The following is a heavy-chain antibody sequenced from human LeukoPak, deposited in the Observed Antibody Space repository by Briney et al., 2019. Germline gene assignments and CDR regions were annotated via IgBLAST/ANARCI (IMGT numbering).Heavy chain of an antibody. V-gene: IGHV3-23*01. CDR3: AKDQGYCSSTSCYGDAFDI. CDR1: AFTFISSA. D-gene: IGHD2-2*01. Sequence: PGGSLRPSCAPSAFTFISSAISWVRPPPGNWLELVPAIPGSGGSTYYADSVKGRFTISRDNSKNTLYLQMNSLRAEDTAVYYCAKDQGYCSSTSCYGDAFDIWGQGTMVTVSS. CDR2: IPGSGGST. J-gene: IGHJ3*02.